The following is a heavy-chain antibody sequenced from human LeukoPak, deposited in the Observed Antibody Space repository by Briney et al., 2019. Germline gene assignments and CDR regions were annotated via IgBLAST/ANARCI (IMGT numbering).Heavy chain of an antibody. J-gene: IGHJ3*02. CDR3: ARGPYYDFWSDAFDI. CDR2: ISGSGGST. Sequence: GGSLRLSCAASGFTFSSYSMNWVRQAPGKGLEWVSSISGSGGSTSYADSVKGRFTISRDNSKNTLYLQMNSLRAEDTAVYYCARGPYYDFWSDAFDIWGQGTMVTVSS. CDR1: GFTFSSYS. V-gene: IGHV3-23*01. D-gene: IGHD3-3*01.